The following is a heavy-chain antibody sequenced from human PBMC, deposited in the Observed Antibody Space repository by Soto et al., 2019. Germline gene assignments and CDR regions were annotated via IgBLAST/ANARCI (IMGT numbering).Heavy chain of an antibody. D-gene: IGHD1-26*01. V-gene: IGHV4-59*01. CDR1: GDSISTYY. Sequence: SETLSLTCSVSGDSISTYYWNWIRQPPGEGLEWIGFIYYSGSTNYNPSLKSRVTISMDMSKNQFSLRLTSVTAADTAVYYCARVGARYDFDSWGQGTLVTVSS. CDR2: IYYSGST. CDR3: ARVGARYDFDS. J-gene: IGHJ4*02.